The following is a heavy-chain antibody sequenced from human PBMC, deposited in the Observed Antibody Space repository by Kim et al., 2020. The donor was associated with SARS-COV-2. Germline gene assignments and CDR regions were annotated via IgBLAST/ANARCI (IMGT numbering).Heavy chain of an antibody. D-gene: IGHD2-15*01. Sequence: SETRYSPSFQGQVTISADKSISTAYLQWSSLKASDTAMYYCARQGRGFDIWGQGTMVTVSS. CDR3: ARQGRGFDI. J-gene: IGHJ3*02. V-gene: IGHV5-51*01. CDR2: SET.